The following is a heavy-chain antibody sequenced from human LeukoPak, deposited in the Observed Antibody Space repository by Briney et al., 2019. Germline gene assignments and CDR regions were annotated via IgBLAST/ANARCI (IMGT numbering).Heavy chain of an antibody. D-gene: IGHD5-24*01. V-gene: IGHV4-59*01. CDR2: IYYSGST. Sequence: SETLSLTCTVSGGSINSYYWSWIRQPPGKGLEWIGNIYYSGSTNYNPSLKSRVTISVDTSKNQFSLKLSSVTAADTAVYYCARGVALATEDYYYYYMDVWGKGTTVTVSS. CDR3: ARGVALATEDYYYYYMDV. CDR1: GGSINSYY. J-gene: IGHJ6*03.